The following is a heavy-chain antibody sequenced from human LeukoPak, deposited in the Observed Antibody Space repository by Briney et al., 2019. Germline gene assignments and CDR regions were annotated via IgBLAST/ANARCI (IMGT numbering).Heavy chain of an antibody. CDR1: GGSISSYY. V-gene: IGHV4-59*01. Sequence: PSETLSLTCTVSGGSISSYYWSWIRQPPGKGLEWIGYIYYSGSTNYNPSLKSRVTISVDTSKNQFSLKLSSVTAADTAVYYCARVRLGGFCGGDCPLDYRGQGTLVTVSS. J-gene: IGHJ4*02. CDR2: IYYSGST. CDR3: ARVRLGGFCGGDCPLDY. D-gene: IGHD2-21*02.